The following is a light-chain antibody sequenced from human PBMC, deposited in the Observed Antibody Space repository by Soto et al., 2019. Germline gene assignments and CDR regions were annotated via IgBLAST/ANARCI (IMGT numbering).Light chain of an antibody. Sequence: DIQMTQSPSSLSPSVGDRVTITCRASQTISSYLNWYQQQPGKAPKLLIYAASSLQSGVPSRFSGSGSGTDFTLTISSLQPEDFATYYCQQSYTTPQTFGQGTKLEIK. J-gene: IGKJ2*01. CDR2: AAS. V-gene: IGKV1-39*01. CDR3: QQSYTTPQT. CDR1: QTISSY.